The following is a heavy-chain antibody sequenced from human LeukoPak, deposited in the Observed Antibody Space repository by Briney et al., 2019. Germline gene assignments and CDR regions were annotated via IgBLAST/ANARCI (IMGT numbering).Heavy chain of an antibody. CDR2: FDPEDGET. D-gene: IGHD6-13*01. CDR1: GYTLTELS. CDR3: ATGYSSSWYIDY. J-gene: IGHJ4*02. V-gene: IGHV1-24*01. Sequence: ASVKVSCKVSGYTLTELSMHWVRQAPGKGLEWMGGFDPEDGETIYAQKFQDRVTMTEDTSTDTAYMELSSLRSEDTAVYYCATGYSSSWYIDYWGQGTLVTVSS.